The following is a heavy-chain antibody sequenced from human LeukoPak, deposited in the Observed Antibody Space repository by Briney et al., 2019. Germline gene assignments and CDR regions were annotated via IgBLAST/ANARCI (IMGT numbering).Heavy chain of an antibody. CDR3: AKGPVAGYDFWNGPLQTSYYMDV. J-gene: IGHJ6*03. D-gene: IGHD3-3*01. CDR1: GFTFSSYG. V-gene: IGHV3-30*02. Sequence: GGSLRLSCAASGFTFSSYGMHWVRQAPGKGLEWVAFIRYDGSNKYYADSVKGRFTISRDNSKNTLYLQMNSLRAEDTAVYYCAKGPVAGYDFWNGPLQTSYYMDVWGKGTTVTVSS. CDR2: IRYDGSNK.